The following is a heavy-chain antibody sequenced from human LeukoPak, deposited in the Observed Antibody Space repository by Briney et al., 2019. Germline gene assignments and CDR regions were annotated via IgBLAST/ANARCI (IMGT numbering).Heavy chain of an antibody. D-gene: IGHD2-2*01. V-gene: IGHV7-4-1*02. Sequence: GASVKVSCKASGYTFTSYAMNWVRQAPGQGLEWMGWINTNTGNPTYAQGFTGRFVFSLDTSVSTAYLQISSLKAEDTAVYYCARSAMQGVVEWFDPWGQGTLVTVSS. J-gene: IGHJ5*02. CDR1: GYTFTSYA. CDR3: ARSAMQGVVEWFDP. CDR2: INTNTGNP.